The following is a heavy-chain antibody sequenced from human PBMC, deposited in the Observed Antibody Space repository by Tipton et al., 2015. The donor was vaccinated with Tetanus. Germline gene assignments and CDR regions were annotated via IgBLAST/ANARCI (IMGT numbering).Heavy chain of an antibody. Sequence: SLRLSCTASGFAFDKYAMNWVRQAPGKGLEWVSGISGLGRTTDYADSVKGRFTISRDNAKNSVHLQMNSLRVEDTALYYCAKDLEDQYYYGMDVWGRGTTVTAAS. V-gene: IGHV3-23*01. CDR1: GFAFDKYA. J-gene: IGHJ6*02. D-gene: IGHD1-1*01. CDR3: AKDLEDQYYYGMDV. CDR2: ISGLGRTT.